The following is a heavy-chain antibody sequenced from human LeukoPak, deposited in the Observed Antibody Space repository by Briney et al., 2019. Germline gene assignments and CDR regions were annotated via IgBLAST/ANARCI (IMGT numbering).Heavy chain of an antibody. CDR2: ISGSGGST. D-gene: IGHD6-13*01. Sequence: GGSLRLSCAASGFTFSSYAMSWVRQAPGKGLEWVSSISGSGGSTYYADSMKGRFTISRDNSKNTLYLQMNSLRAEDAAVYYCAKVSGFGYSSSYYFDCWGQGTLVTVSS. V-gene: IGHV3-23*01. J-gene: IGHJ4*02. CDR3: AKVSGFGYSSSYYFDC. CDR1: GFTFSSYA.